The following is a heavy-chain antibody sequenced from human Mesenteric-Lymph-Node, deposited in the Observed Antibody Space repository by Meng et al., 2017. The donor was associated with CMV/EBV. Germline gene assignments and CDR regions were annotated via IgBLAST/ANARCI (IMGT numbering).Heavy chain of an antibody. D-gene: IGHD2-2*01. J-gene: IGHJ4*02. V-gene: IGHV3-21*01. Sequence: GESLKISCTASGFTFSTNTMNWVRQAPGKGLEWVSSISGSSSHKAYPDSVKGRFTISRDNAENSLYLQMNSLRADDTAVYFCAKAGRYQLSREYWGQGTLVTVSS. CDR1: GFTFSTNT. CDR3: AKAGRYQLSREY. CDR2: ISGSSSHK.